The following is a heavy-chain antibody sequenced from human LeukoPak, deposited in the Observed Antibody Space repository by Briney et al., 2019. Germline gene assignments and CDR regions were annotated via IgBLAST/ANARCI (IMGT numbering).Heavy chain of an antibody. V-gene: IGHV1-8*01. CDR3: ARRRLVRNWFDP. Sequence: GASVKVSCKASGYTFTSYDINWVRQATGQGLEWMGWMNPNSGNTGYAQKFQGRVTMTRNTSISTAYMELSSLRSEDTAVYYCARRRLVRNWFDPWGQGTLVTVSS. J-gene: IGHJ5*02. CDR2: MNPNSGNT. D-gene: IGHD6-19*01. CDR1: GYTFTSYD.